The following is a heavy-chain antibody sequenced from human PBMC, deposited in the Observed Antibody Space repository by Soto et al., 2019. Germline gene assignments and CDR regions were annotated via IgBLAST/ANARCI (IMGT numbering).Heavy chain of an antibody. CDR3: GRGGSDSPMAPGY. J-gene: IGHJ4*02. D-gene: IGHD5-18*01. V-gene: IGHV3-74*01. Sequence: GGSLRLSCAAPGFTFSSYWMHWVRQAPGKGLVWVSRINPDGSATNYADSVKGRFTISRDNAKNTLYLQMNSLRAEDTAVFYCGRGGSDSPMAPGYWGQGTLVTVSS. CDR1: GFTFSSYW. CDR2: INPDGSAT.